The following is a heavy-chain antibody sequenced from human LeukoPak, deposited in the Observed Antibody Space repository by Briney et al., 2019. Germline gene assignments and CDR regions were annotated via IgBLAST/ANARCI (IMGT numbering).Heavy chain of an antibody. CDR2: IYYSGNT. D-gene: IGHD3-22*01. CDR1: GDSISRYY. J-gene: IGHJ3*02. Sequence: SETLSLTCTVSGDSISRYYWSWIRQSPGKGLEWIGYIYYSGNTNYNPSLKSRVTISVDTSKNQISLKLTSVTAADTAVYYCAKSNGYGLIDIWGQGTMVTVSS. CDR3: AKSNGYGLIDI. V-gene: IGHV4-59*01.